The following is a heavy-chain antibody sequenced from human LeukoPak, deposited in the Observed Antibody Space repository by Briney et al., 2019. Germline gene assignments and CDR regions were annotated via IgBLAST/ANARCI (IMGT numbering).Heavy chain of an antibody. J-gene: IGHJ3*02. D-gene: IGHD3-22*01. CDR1: GFTFSSYW. CDR2: INTDGSST. Sequence: PGGSLRLSCAASGFTFSSYWMHWVRQAPGKGLVWVSRINTDGSSTSYADSVKGRFTISRDNAKNTLYLQMNSLRAEDTAVYYCARVRYYYDSSGYYSVAFDIWGQGTMVTVSS. V-gene: IGHV3-74*01. CDR3: ARVRYYYDSSGYYSVAFDI.